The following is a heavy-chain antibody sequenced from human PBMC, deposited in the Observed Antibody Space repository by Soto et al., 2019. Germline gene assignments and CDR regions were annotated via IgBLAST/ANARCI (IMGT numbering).Heavy chain of an antibody. D-gene: IGHD6-19*01. CDR2: INHSGST. J-gene: IGHJ1*01. CDR3: ARAAPLVIAVAGTGYFQH. V-gene: IGHV4-34*01. Sequence: QVQLQQWGAGLLKPSETLSLTCAVYGGSFSGYYWSWIRQPPGKGLEWIVEINHSGSTNYNPSLKSLVTISVDTSKNQFSLKLSSVTAADTAVYYCARAAPLVIAVAGTGYFQHWGQGTLVTVSS. CDR1: GGSFSGYY.